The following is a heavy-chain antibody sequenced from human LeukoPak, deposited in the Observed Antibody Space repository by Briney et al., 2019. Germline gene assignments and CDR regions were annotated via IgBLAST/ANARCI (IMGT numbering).Heavy chain of an antibody. V-gene: IGHV4-59*01. J-gene: IGHJ5*02. CDR2: IYNSGST. D-gene: IGHD6-19*01. CDR1: GGSLSSYY. Sequence: SETLSLTCTVSGGSLSSYYWSWIRQPPGKGLEWIGYIYNSGSTNYNPSLKSRVTISVDTSKNQFSLKLSSVTAADTAVYYCARGGGQWTDNWFDPWGQGTLVTVSS. CDR3: ARGGGQWTDNWFDP.